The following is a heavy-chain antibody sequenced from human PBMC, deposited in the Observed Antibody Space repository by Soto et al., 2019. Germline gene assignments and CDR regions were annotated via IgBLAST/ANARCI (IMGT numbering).Heavy chain of an antibody. CDR2: IIPIFGTA. D-gene: IGHD2-2*01. Sequence: QVQLVQSGAEVKKPGSSVKVSCKASGGTFSSYAISWVRQAPGQGLEWMGGIIPIFGTANYAQKFQGRVTITADESTSTAYMELSSLRSEDTAVYYCARDRFVVVPAAIQQRYYYYGMDVWGQGTTVTVSS. CDR3: ARDRFVVVPAAIQQRYYYYGMDV. V-gene: IGHV1-69*01. J-gene: IGHJ6*02. CDR1: GGTFSSYA.